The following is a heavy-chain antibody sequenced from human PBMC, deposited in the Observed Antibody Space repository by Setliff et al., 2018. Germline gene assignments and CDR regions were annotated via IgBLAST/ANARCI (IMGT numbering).Heavy chain of an antibody. CDR3: ARGVSGVSWTPRY. J-gene: IGHJ4*02. V-gene: IGHV4-4*08. D-gene: IGHD6-25*01. CDR2: IYTSGGT. CDR1: GDSMDDNH. Sequence: SETLSLTCTVSGDSMDDNHWTWMRQPPGKGLEWIGYIYTSGGTNYNPSLKSRVTISVDMTENQFSLILRSVVAADTAVYYCARGVSGVSWTPRYWGRGTLVTVSS.